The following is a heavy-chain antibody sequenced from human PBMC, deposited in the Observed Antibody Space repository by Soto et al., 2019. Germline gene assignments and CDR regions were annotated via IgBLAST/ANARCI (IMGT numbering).Heavy chain of an antibody. V-gene: IGHV4-61*01. Sequence: PAETLSLTCTVSGGSVSSGSYYWSWIQHPPGKGLEWIGYIYYSGSTNYNPSLKSRVTISVDTSKNQFSLKLSSVTAADTAVYYCARVGGLLCIAESYGMDIWGKGSTVTVSA. D-gene: IGHD3-10*01. CDR2: IYYSGST. CDR3: ARVGGLLCIAESYGMDI. J-gene: IGHJ6*04. CDR1: GGSVSSGSYY.